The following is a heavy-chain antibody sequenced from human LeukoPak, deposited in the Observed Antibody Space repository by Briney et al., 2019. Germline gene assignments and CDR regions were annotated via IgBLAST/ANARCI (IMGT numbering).Heavy chain of an antibody. D-gene: IGHD3-22*01. Sequence: SETLSLTCAVCGGSFSGYYWSWIRQPPGKGLEWIGEINHSGSTNYNPSLKSRVTISVDTSKNQFSLKLSSVTAADTAVYYCARCTKGFRGLYYYDSSGIAPWGQGTLVTVSS. CDR3: ARCTKGFRGLYYYDSSGIAP. CDR2: INHSGST. CDR1: GGSFSGYY. V-gene: IGHV4-34*01. J-gene: IGHJ5*02.